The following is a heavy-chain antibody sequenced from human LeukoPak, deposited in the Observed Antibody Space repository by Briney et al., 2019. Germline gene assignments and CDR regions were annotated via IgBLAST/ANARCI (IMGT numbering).Heavy chain of an antibody. CDR1: GGSFSGYY. J-gene: IGHJ6*03. CDR2: INHSGST. D-gene: IGHD6-19*01. Sequence: PSETLYLTCAVYGGSFSGYYWSWLRQPPGKGLEWTGEINHSGSTNYNPSLKSRVTISVDTSKNQFSLKLSSVTAADTAVYYCARETIAVAGSYYYYYYYMDVWGKGTTVTVSS. CDR3: ARETIAVAGSYYYYYYYMDV. V-gene: IGHV4-34*01.